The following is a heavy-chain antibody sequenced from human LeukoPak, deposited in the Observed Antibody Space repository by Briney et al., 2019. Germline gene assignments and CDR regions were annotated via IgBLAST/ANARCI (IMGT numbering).Heavy chain of an antibody. Sequence: GGSLRLSCAASGSTFSSYWMTWVRQAPGKGLEWVANIKQDGSEKYYVDSVKGRFTIFRDNAKNSLYLQMNSLRAEDTAVYYCARDRSSDACDYWGQGTLVTVSS. D-gene: IGHD6-6*01. J-gene: IGHJ4*02. CDR3: ARDRSSDACDY. CDR1: GSTFSSYW. CDR2: IKQDGSEK. V-gene: IGHV3-7*01.